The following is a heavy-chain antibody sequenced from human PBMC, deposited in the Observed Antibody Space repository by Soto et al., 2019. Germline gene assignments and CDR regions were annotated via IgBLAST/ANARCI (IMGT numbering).Heavy chain of an antibody. CDR2: VSARNGDI. D-gene: IGHD2-21*02. CDR1: GDSFINFG. CDR3: ARELVTSYIPGVNYYYGMEV. V-gene: IGHV1-18*01. J-gene: IGHJ6*02. Sequence: QVQLVQSGAEVKKPGASVKSSCKSSGDSFINFGVSWVRQAPGQGLEWMGVVSARNGDITYAQNFQGRISLTTDTSTTTAYMELTSLRADDTAVYWCARELVTSYIPGVNYYYGMEVWGQGTSVTISS.